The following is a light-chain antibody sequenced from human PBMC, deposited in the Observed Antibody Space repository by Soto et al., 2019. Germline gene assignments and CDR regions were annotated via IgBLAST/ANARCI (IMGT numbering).Light chain of an antibody. J-gene: IGKJ1*01. V-gene: IGKV1-5*01. CDR3: HQDHSLWT. Sequence: DIQMTQSPSTLSASVGDRVTITCRASQSISSWLAWYQQKPGKAPKLLIYDASSLESGVPSRFSGSGSGTEFPLAISGQQPDDVVGYYCHQDHSLWTFGQRTKVAIK. CDR2: DAS. CDR1: QSISSW.